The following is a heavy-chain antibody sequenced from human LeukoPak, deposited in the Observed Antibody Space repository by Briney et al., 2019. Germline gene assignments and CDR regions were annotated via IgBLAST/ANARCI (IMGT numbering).Heavy chain of an antibody. D-gene: IGHD1-26*01. CDR1: GFTFDDYA. V-gene: IGHV3-9*03. J-gene: IGHJ4*02. CDR3: AKSVGATTGGFDY. CDR2: ITWNSYSM. Sequence: GGSLRLSCAASGFTFDDYAMHWVRPAPGKRLEWVSGITWNSYSMCYADSVKGRFTITRDNAKNSLFLQMNSLRADDVALYYCAKSVGATTGGFDYWGQGTLVTVSS.